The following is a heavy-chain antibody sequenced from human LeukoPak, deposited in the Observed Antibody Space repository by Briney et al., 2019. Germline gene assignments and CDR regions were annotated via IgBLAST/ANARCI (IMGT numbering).Heavy chain of an antibody. CDR3: ARSRRWLQFFH. CDR2: INHSGST. V-gene: IGHV4-34*01. CDR1: SGSFSGYY. Sequence: PSETLSLTCAVYSGSFSGYYWSWIRQPPGMGLEWIGEINHSGSTNYIPSLKSRVTISVDTSKNQFSLKLSSVTAADTAVYYCARSRRWLQFFHWGQGTLVTVSS. D-gene: IGHD5-24*01. J-gene: IGHJ4*02.